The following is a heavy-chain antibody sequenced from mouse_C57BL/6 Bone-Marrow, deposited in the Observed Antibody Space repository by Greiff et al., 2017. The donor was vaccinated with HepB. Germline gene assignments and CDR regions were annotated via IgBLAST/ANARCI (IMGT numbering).Heavy chain of an antibody. CDR3: ARDRWEGYAMDY. D-gene: IGHD4-1*01. V-gene: IGHV5-4*01. CDR1: GFTFSSYA. CDR2: IRDGGSYT. J-gene: IGHJ4*01. Sequence: EVKLMESGGGLVKPGGSLKLSCAASGFTFSSYAMSWVRQTPEKRLEWVATIRDGGSYTYYQDNVTGRFTISRDNAKNNLYLQMSHLKSEDTAMYYCARDRWEGYAMDYWGQGTSVTVSS.